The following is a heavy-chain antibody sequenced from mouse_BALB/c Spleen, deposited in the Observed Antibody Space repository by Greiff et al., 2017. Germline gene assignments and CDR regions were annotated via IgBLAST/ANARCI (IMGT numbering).Heavy chain of an antibody. J-gene: IGHJ2*01. CDR1: GFNIKDYY. CDR3: NAGDYEGFDY. D-gene: IGHD2-4*01. CDR2: IDPENGDT. V-gene: IGHV14-4*02. Sequence: VQLQQSGAELVRSGASVKLSCTASGFNIKDYYMHWVKQRPEQGLEWIGWIDPENGDTEYAPKFQGKATMTADTSSNTAYLQLSSLTSEDTAVYCGNAGDYEGFDYWGQGTTLTVSS.